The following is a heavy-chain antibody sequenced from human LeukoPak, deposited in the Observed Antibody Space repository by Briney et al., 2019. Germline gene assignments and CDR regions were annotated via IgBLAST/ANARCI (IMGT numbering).Heavy chain of an antibody. J-gene: IGHJ4*02. CDR1: GGSFSGYY. CDR3: ARVSGFEVVPAATLIFDY. D-gene: IGHD2-2*01. Sequence: PSETLSLTCAVYGGSFSGYYWSWIRHPPGKGLEWVGEINHSGSTNYNPSLKSRVTISVDTSKNQFSLKLSSVTAADTAVYYCARVSGFEVVPAATLIFDYWGQGTLVTVSS. CDR2: INHSGST. V-gene: IGHV4-34*01.